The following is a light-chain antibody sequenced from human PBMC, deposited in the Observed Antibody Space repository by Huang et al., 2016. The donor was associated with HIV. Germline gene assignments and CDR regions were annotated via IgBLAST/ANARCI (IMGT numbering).Light chain of an antibody. CDR3: QQYYSPPYT. CDR2: WAS. Sequence: DIEMTQSPDSLTVSLGARAIIICKSSQAVLKNSNKKNYLAWYQQRPGQPPKVRIYWASSRESGVPDRFSGSGSGTDFNLTISSLQPEDLAVYYCQQYYSPPYTFGQGTRLEI. J-gene: IGKJ2*01. CDR1: QAVLKNSNKKNY. V-gene: IGKV4-1*01.